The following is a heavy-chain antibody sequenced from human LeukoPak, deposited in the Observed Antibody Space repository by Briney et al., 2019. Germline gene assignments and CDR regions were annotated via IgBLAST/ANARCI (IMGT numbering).Heavy chain of an antibody. CDR2: INHSGST. J-gene: IGHJ4*02. D-gene: IGHD1-26*01. CDR1: GESFSGYY. Sequence: SETMSLTCAVYGESFSGYYWSWIRQPPGEGLEWIGEINHSGSTNYNPSLKSRVTISVDTSKNQFSLKLSSVTAADTAVYYCARVLGSGSYHYLDYWGQGTLVTVSS. CDR3: ARVLGSGSYHYLDY. V-gene: IGHV4-34*01.